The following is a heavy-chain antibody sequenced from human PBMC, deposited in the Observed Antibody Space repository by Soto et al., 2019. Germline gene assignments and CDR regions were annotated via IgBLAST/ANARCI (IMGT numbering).Heavy chain of an antibody. CDR2: ISSSSSTI. D-gene: IGHD6-6*01. CDR3: ARGGRLAARPYY. J-gene: IGHJ4*02. Sequence: PGGPLSLSCAASGFTFSRYSMKWVRQPPGKGLEWVSYISSSSSTIYYADSVKGRFTISRDNAKNSLYLQMNSLRDEDTAVYYCARGGRLAARPYYWGQGTLVTVSS. V-gene: IGHV3-48*02. CDR1: GFTFSRYS.